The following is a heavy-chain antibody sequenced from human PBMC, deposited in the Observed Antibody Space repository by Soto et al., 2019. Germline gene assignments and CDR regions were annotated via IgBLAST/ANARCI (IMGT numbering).Heavy chain of an antibody. D-gene: IGHD3-10*01. CDR2: IIPILGIA. Sequence: QVQLVQSGAEVKKPGSSVKVSCKASGGTFSSYTISWVRQAPGQGLEWMGRIIPILGIANYAQKFQGRVTITADKSTSTAYMELSGLRSEDTAVYYCARDDYYGSGSYYTFWGRGTLVTVSS. CDR1: GGTFSSYT. CDR3: ARDDYYGSGSYYTF. V-gene: IGHV1-69*08. J-gene: IGHJ2*01.